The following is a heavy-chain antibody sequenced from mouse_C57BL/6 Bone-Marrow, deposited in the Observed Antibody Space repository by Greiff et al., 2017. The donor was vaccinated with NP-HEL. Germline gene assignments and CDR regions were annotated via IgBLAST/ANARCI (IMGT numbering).Heavy chain of an antibody. CDR1: GYALSSSG. J-gene: IGHJ4*01. CDR3: ARMDGYPYYDMGC. Sequence: LQQSGPGLLQPWASVRISCKASGYALSSSGMSVVKMRPGSGHGLIGRAYPGDGDTNYNGTFKGKATLSTDTSYSTAYMQLSSLTSEDSAVYFCARMDGYPYYDMGCWGNTPSVTVAS. V-gene: IGHV1-82*01. D-gene: IGHD2-3*01. CDR2: AYPGDGDT.